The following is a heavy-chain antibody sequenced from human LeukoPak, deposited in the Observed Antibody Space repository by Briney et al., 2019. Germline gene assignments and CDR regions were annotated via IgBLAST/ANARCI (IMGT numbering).Heavy chain of an antibody. D-gene: IGHD5-12*01. CDR1: GVSTNNDY. CDR3: ARFSGSPNAFDI. J-gene: IGHJ3*02. V-gene: IGHV4-4*07. CDR2: VHTGEGT. Sequence: SETLSLTCIVSGVSTNNDYWSWIRQPAGQGLEWIGRVHTGEGTDYNPSLKSRVSMSLDTSKSQFSLRLSSVTAADTAVYYCARFSGSPNAFDIWGQGTMVTVSS.